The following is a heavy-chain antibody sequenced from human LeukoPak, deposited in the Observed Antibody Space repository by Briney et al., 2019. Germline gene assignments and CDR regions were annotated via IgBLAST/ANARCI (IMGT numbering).Heavy chain of an antibody. CDR2: IIPIFGTA. V-gene: IGHV1-69*13. Sequence: VASVNVSCKASGGTFSSYAISWVRQAPGQGLEWMGGIIPIFGTANYAQKFQGRVTITADESTSTAYMELSSLRSEDTAVYYCARDNYYDSSGYYYYFDYWGQGTLVTVSS. D-gene: IGHD3-22*01. CDR3: ARDNYYDSSGYYYYFDY. J-gene: IGHJ4*02. CDR1: GGTFSSYA.